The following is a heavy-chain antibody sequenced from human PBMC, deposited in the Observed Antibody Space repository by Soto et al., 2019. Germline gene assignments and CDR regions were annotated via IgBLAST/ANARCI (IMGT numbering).Heavy chain of an antibody. CDR2: IYYSGST. CDR1: GGSISSGGYY. V-gene: IGHV4-31*03. J-gene: IGHJ5*02. CDR3: AAAAAGTFLRSRRNWFDP. D-gene: IGHD6-13*01. Sequence: QVQLQESGPGLVKPSQTLSLTCTVSGGSISSGGYYWSWIRQHPGKGLEWIGYIYYSGSTYYNPSLKSRVTISVDTSKNQFTLKLSSVTAADTAVYYCAAAAAGTFLRSRRNWFDPWGQGTLVTVSS.